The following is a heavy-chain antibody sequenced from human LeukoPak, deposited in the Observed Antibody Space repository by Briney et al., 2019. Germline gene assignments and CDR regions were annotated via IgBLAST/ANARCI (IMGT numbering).Heavy chain of an antibody. V-gene: IGHV4-39*07. D-gene: IGHD5-18*01. CDR1: GGSISSSSYY. Sequence: KPSETLSLTCTVSGGSISSSSYYWGWIRQPPGKGLEWIGEINHSGSTNYNPSLKSRVTISVDTSKNQFSLKLSSVTAADTAVYYCARLPDTAFDYWGQGTLVTVSS. J-gene: IGHJ4*02. CDR3: ARLPDTAFDY. CDR2: INHSGST.